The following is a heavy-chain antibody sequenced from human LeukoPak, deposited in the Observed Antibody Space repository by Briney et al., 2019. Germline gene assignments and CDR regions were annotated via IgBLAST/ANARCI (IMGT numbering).Heavy chain of an antibody. J-gene: IGHJ5*02. D-gene: IGHD4-17*01. CDR2: IYYSGST. Sequence: SETLSLTCTVSGGSISSYYWSWIRQPPGKGLEWIGYIYYSGSTNYNPSLKSRVTILVDTSKNQFSLKLSSVTAADTAVYYCARGLLSYGRWFDPWGQGTLVTVSS. CDR1: GGSISSYY. CDR3: ARGLLSYGRWFDP. V-gene: IGHV4-59*12.